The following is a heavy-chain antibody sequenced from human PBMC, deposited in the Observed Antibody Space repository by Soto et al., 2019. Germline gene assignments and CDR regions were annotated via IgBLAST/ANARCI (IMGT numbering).Heavy chain of an antibody. J-gene: IGHJ4*02. V-gene: IGHV3-30-3*01. CDR3: ARESEDLTSNFDY. CDR2: ISYDGSNK. CDR1: GFTFSSYA. Sequence: GGSLRLSCAASGFTFSSYAMHWVRQAPGKGLEWVAVISYDGSNKYYADSVKGRFTISRDNSKNTLYLQMNSLRAEDTAVYYCARESEDLTSNFDYWGQGTLVTVSS.